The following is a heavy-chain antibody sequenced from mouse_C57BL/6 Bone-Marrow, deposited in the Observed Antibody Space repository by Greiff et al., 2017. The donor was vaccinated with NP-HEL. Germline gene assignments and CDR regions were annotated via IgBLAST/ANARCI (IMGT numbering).Heavy chain of an antibody. CDR3: TRDRWYGNLDD. CDR1: GFTFSSYA. V-gene: IGHV5-9-1*02. D-gene: IGHD2-1*01. J-gene: IGHJ2*01. Sequence: EVKLMESGEGLVKPGGSLKLSCAASGFTFSSYAMSWVRQTPEKRLEWVAYISSGGGYIYYADTVKGRFTLSSDIARNTLYLQMSSLKSEDTAMYYWTRDRWYGNLDDWGHGNTLTAAS. CDR2: ISSGGGYI.